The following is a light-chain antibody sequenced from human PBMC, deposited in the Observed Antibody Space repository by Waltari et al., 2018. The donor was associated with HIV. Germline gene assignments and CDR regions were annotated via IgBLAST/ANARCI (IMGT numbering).Light chain of an antibody. Sequence: EIVMTQSPATLSVSPGERGTLSCRTSQNVSSNLAWYHHKPGQAPRLLIYDASKRATGIPGSFSGSGSGTDFTLTISSLQSEDFAVYYCQQYNSWPRTFGQGTKVEIK. CDR3: QQYNSWPRT. V-gene: IGKV3-15*01. CDR2: DAS. J-gene: IGKJ1*01. CDR1: QNVSSN.